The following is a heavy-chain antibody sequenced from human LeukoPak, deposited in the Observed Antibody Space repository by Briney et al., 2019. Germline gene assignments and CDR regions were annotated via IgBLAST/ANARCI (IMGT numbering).Heavy chain of an antibody. CDR1: GYSFSSHW. D-gene: IGHD5-24*01. CDR2: IYPGDSDT. CDR3: TRLSTISYYYYYVDV. Sequence: GEPLKISGQGSGYSFSSHWIGWVRQMPGKGLEWVGIIYPGDSDTKYSPSFEGQVTISVDKSISTASLQWSTLKASDTAMYYCTRLSTISYYYYYVDVWGKGTTVTVS. J-gene: IGHJ6*03. V-gene: IGHV5-51*01.